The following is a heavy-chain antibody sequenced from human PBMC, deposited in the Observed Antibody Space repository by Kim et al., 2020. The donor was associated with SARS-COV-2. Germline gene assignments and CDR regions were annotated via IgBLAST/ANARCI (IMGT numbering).Heavy chain of an antibody. CDR2: T. D-gene: IGHD6-13*01. CDR3: AADPSSSSWVN. J-gene: IGHJ4*02. Sequence: TNYAQKFQERVTITRDMSTSTAYMELSSLRSEDTAVYYCAADPSSSSWVNWGQGTLVTVSS. V-gene: IGHV1-58*01.